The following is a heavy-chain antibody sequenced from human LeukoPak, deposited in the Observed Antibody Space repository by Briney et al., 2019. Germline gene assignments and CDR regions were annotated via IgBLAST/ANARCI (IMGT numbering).Heavy chain of an antibody. V-gene: IGHV3-23*01. D-gene: IGHD2-8*02. CDR1: GFTFSTFA. J-gene: IGHJ4*02. CDR2: IFPSGGEI. Sequence: GGSLRLSCEASGFTFSTFAMIWVRQPPGRGLEWVSSIFPSGGEIHYADSVRGRFTISRDNSKSTLSLQMNSLRAEDTAIYYCATYRQVLLPFESWGQGTLVTVSS. CDR3: ATYRQVLLPFES.